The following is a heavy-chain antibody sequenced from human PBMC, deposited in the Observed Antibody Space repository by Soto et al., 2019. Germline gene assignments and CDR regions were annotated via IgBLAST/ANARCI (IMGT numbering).Heavy chain of an antibody. CDR2: IKSKTDGRTT. CDR3: TTDNLRIDY. J-gene: IGHJ4*02. CDR1: GFTFSNAW. Sequence: EVQLVESGGGLVKPGGSLRLSCAASGFTFSNAWMSWVRQAPGKGLEWVGRIKSKTDGRTTDYAAPVKGRFTISRDDSKNTLYLQMNSLKTEDTAVYYCTTDNLRIDYWGQGTLVTVSS. V-gene: IGHV3-15*01.